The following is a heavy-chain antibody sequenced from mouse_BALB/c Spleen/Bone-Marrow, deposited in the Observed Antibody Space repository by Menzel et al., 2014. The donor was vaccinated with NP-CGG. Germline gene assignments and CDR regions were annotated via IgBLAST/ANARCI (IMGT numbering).Heavy chain of an antibody. CDR2: INPSNGGT. D-gene: IGHD2-1*01. V-gene: IGHV1S81*02. CDR3: TRSNGNWCAY. Sequence: QVQLQQPGAELVKPGASVKLSCKASGYTFTNYYMYWVKQRPGQGLEWIGEINPSNGGTNFNEKFKNKATLTVDKSSSTAYMQLSSLIFEDSAVYYCTRSNGNWCAYGGQGTLVTVSA. J-gene: IGHJ3*01. CDR1: GYTFTNYY.